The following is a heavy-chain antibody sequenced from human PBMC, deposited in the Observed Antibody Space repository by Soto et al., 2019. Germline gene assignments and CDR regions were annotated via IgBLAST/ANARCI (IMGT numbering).Heavy chain of an antibody. V-gene: IGHV4-39*07. D-gene: IGHD2-8*02. J-gene: IGHJ4*02. CDR2: IYYSGST. CDR3: ARDKITGLFDY. CDR1: GGSISSGYYY. Sequence: SETLSLTCPVSGGSISSGYYYWSWIRQPPGKGLEWIGSIYYSGSTYYNPSLKSRVTISVDTSKNQFSLKLTSVTAADTAVYYCARDKITGLFDYWGQGTLVTVSS.